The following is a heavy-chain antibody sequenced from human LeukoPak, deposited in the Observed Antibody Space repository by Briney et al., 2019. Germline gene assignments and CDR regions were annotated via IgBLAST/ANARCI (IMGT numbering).Heavy chain of an antibody. CDR3: ARVASGSGYSPSPFDY. Sequence: PGASVKVSCKASGGTFSSYAISWVRQAPGQGLEWMGRIIPILGIANYAQKFQGRVTITADKSTSTAYMELSSLRSEDTAVYYCARVASGSGYSPSPFDYWGQGTLVTVSS. J-gene: IGHJ4*02. CDR1: GGTFSSYA. V-gene: IGHV1-69*04. CDR2: IIPILGIA. D-gene: IGHD3-22*01.